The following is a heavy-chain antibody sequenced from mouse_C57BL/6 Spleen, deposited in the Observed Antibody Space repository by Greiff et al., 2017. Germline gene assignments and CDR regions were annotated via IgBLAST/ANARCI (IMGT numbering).Heavy chain of an antibody. V-gene: IGHV1-9*01. Sequence: QVQLQQSGAELMKPGASVKLSCKATGYTFTGYWIEWVKQRPGHGLEWIGEILPGSGSTNDNEKFKGKATFTADTSSNTAYMQLSSLTTEDSAIXYCAKIYCGNYPGFAYWGQGTLVTVSA. D-gene: IGHD2-1*01. CDR1: GYTFTGYW. CDR2: ILPGSGST. CDR3: AKIYCGNYPGFAY. J-gene: IGHJ3*01.